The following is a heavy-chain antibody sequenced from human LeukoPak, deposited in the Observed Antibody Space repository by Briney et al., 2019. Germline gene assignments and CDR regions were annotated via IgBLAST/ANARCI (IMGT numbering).Heavy chain of an antibody. D-gene: IGHD2-21*01. V-gene: IGHV3-30-3*01. CDR3: ARDRVLYFYYGMDV. Sequence: PGGSLRLSCAASGFTFSSYSIHWVRQAPGKGLEWVAVVSYDGSSENYADSVKGRFTISRDNSKNTLYLQMNSLGAEDTAVYYCARDRVLYFYYGMDVWGQGTTVTVSS. J-gene: IGHJ6*02. CDR2: VSYDGSSE. CDR1: GFTFSSYS.